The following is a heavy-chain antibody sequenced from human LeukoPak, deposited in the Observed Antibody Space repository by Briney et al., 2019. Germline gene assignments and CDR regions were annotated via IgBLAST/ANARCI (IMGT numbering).Heavy chain of an antibody. D-gene: IGHD2-2*01. CDR1: GYSFTSYW. Sequence: GESLKISCKGSGYSFTSYWIAWVRQMPGKGLEWMGIIHPGDSETRYSPSFEGQVTISADKSINTAYLQWSGLKASDTAMYYCARIGGYCTSTTCYQPPDYWGQGTLVTVSS. J-gene: IGHJ4*02. CDR2: IHPGDSET. CDR3: ARIGGYCTSTTCYQPPDY. V-gene: IGHV5-51*01.